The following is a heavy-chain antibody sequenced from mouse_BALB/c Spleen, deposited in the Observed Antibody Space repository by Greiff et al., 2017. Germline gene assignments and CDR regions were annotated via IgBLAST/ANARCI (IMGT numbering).Heavy chain of an antibody. J-gene: IGHJ1*01. CDR2: IYPYNGGT. CDR1: GYTFTDYN. CDR3: ARWYYGSNGYFDV. D-gene: IGHD1-1*01. Sequence: EVKLQESGPELVKPGASVKISCKASGYTFTDYNMHWVKQSHGKSLEWIGYIYPYNGGTGYNQKFKSKATLTVDNSSSTAYMELRSLTSEDSAVYYCARWYYGSNGYFDVWGAGTTVTVSS. V-gene: IGHV1S29*02.